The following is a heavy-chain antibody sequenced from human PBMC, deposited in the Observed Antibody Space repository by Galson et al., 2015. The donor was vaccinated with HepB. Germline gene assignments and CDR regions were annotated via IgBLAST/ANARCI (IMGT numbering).Heavy chain of an antibody. J-gene: IGHJ6*02. Sequence: CAISGDSVSSNSAAWNWIRQSPSRGLECLGRTYYRSKWYLDYAISVKSRITINPDTSKNQFSLQLNSVTPEDTAVYYCARAAIIVVLGSSYYGMDVWGQGTTVTVSS. D-gene: IGHD2-15*01. CDR3: ARAAIIVVLGSSYYGMDV. CDR2: TYYRSKWYL. CDR1: GDSVSSNSAA. V-gene: IGHV6-1*01.